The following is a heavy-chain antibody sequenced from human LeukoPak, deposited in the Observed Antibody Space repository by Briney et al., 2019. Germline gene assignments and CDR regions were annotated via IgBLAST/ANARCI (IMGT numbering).Heavy chain of an antibody. CDR2: IYYSGST. V-gene: IGHV4-31*03. CDR3: ARYSTTDLYYFDY. Sequence: PSQTLSLTCTVSGGSISSGGYYWSWIRQHPGKGLEWIGYIYYSGSTYYNPSLKSRVTISVDTSKNQFSLKLNSVTAADAAVYYCARYSTTDLYYFDYWGQGTLVTVSS. J-gene: IGHJ4*02. CDR1: GGSISSGGYY. D-gene: IGHD4-17*01.